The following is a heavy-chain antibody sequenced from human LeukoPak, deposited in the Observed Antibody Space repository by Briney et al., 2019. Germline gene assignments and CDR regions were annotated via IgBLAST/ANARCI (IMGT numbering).Heavy chain of an antibody. CDR3: AKSRDSSGYYFGLYY. V-gene: IGHV3-23*01. J-gene: IGHJ4*02. CDR1: GFTFSGYA. CDR2: ISGSGGST. Sequence: GGSLRLSCAASGFTFSGYAMSWVRQAPGKGLEWVSAISGSGGSTYYADSVKGRFTISRDNSKNTLYLQMNSLRAEDTAVYYCAKSRDSSGYYFGLYYWGQGTLVTVSS. D-gene: IGHD3-22*01.